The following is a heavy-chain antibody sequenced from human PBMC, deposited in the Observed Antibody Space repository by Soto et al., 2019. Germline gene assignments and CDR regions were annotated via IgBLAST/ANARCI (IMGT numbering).Heavy chain of an antibody. D-gene: IGHD6-13*01. J-gene: IGHJ3*02. CDR1: GYSFTSYW. CDR3: AQNGFTAAAGFDI. Sequence: GESLKISCKGSGYSFTSYWIGWVRQMPGKGLEWMGIIYPGDSDTRYSPSYQGQVTISADKSISTAYLQWSSLKASDTAMYYCAQNGFTAAAGFDIWGQGTMVTVSS. V-gene: IGHV5-51*01. CDR2: IYPGDSDT.